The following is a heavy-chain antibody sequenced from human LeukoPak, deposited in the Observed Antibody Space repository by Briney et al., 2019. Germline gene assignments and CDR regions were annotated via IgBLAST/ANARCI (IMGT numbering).Heavy chain of an antibody. J-gene: IGHJ5*02. CDR1: GGSFSGYY. CDR3: ATFPSLITVTKQEHWFDP. D-gene: IGHD4-11*01. CDR2: INHSGST. V-gene: IGHV4-34*01. Sequence: PSETLSLTCAVYGGSFSGYYWSWIRQPPGKGLEWIGEINHSGSTNYNPSLKSRVTISVDTSKNQFSLKLSSVTAADTAVYYCATFPSLITVTKQEHWFDPWGQGTLVTVSS.